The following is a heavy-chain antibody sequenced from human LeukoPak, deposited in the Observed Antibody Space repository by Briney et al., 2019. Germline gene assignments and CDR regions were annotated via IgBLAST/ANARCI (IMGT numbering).Heavy chain of an antibody. Sequence: QAGGSLRLSCAASGFTFVDYAMHWVRQSPGKGLQWVSFISWDSRSAYYADSVKGLFTISRDNNKKSVFLQMNSLSAEDTAFYYCARDSQDCSASTCYFDYWGQGTLVTVSA. V-gene: IGHV3-43D*03. D-gene: IGHD2-15*01. CDR3: ARDSQDCSASTCYFDY. CDR2: ISWDSRSA. CDR1: GFTFVDYA. J-gene: IGHJ4*02.